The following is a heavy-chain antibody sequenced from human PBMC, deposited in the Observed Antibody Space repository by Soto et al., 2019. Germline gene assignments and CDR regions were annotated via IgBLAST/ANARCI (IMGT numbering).Heavy chain of an antibody. V-gene: IGHV1-46*01. CDR2: INPSGGRT. J-gene: IGHJ4*02. D-gene: IGHD5-12*01. CDR1: GYTFTNYY. CDR3: ARNRRPYSGYEV. Sequence: QVQLVQSGAEVKKPGASVKVSCKASGYTFTNYYMHWVRQAPGQGLEWMGIINPSGGRTNYAQKFQGRVTMTRDTSTSTVYLELSSLRSEDTAVYYCARNRRPYSGYEVWGQGTLVTVSS.